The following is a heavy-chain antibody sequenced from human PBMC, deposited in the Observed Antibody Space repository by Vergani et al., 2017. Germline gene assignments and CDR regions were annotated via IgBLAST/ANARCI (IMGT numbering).Heavy chain of an antibody. V-gene: IGHV3-15*07. CDR3: TTDXRYCGDGSCYWLRDHHYYGMDV. D-gene: IGHD2-21*01. J-gene: IGHJ6*02. Sequence: LVESGGGVVQPGRSLTLTCSASGFSFRNAWMNWVRRTPGKGLEWVGRIKSTFDRGTTDYAAAVKGRFTISRDDSKNTLFLQMNGLKTEDIGVYYCTTDXRYCGDGSCYWLRDHHYYGMDVWGQGTTVTVSS. CDR2: IKSTFDRGTT. CDR1: GFSFRNAW.